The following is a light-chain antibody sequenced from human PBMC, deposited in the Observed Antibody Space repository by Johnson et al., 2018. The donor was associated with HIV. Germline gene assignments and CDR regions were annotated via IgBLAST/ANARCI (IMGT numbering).Light chain of an antibody. V-gene: IGLV1-51*01. CDR2: DNN. Sequence: QFVLTQPHSVSAAPGQKVTISCSGSSSNIGNNYVSWYQQLPGTAPKLLIYDNNKRPSGIPDRFSGSKSGTSATLGITGLQTGDEADYYCGPWDSSLSAVYVFGTGTKVTVL. CDR1: SSNIGNNY. J-gene: IGLJ1*01. CDR3: GPWDSSLSAVYV.